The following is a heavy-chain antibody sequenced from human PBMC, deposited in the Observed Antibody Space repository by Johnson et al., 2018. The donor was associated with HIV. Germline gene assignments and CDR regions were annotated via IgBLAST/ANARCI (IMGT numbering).Heavy chain of an antibody. J-gene: IGHJ3*02. D-gene: IGHD4-17*01. Sequence: EVQLVESGGGLVQPGRSLRLSCAASGFTFDDYAMHWVRQAPGKGLEWVSGISWNSGSIGYADSVKGRFTISRDNSKNTLYLQMNSLRAEDTAVYYCARGEDGVDAFDIWGQGTMVTVSS. CDR2: ISWNSGSI. CDR3: ARGEDGVDAFDI. V-gene: IGHV3-9*01. CDR1: GFTFDDYA.